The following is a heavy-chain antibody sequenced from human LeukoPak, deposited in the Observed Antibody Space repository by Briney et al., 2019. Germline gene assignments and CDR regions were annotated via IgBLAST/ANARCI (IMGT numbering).Heavy chain of an antibody. J-gene: IGHJ4*02. V-gene: IGHV1-18*01. CDR2: VSAYNGHT. CDR1: GYTFNSYG. CDR3: ARAGIPRYSSGWFDY. Sequence: ASVKVSCKASGYTFNSYGISWVRQAPGQGLEWMGWVSAYNGHTNYAQKFQGRVTMTTDTSTSTASMELSSLRSEDTAVYYCARAGIPRYSSGWFDYWGQGTLVTVSS. D-gene: IGHD6-19*01.